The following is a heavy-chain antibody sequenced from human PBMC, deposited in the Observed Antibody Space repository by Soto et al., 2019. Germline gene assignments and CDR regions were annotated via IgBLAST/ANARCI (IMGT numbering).Heavy chain of an antibody. V-gene: IGHV3-30*18. J-gene: IGHJ6*02. CDR2: ISYDGSNK. CDR3: AKDDYGALYYYYGMDV. Sequence: PGGSLRLSCAASGFTFSSYGMHWVRQAPGKGLEWVAVISYDGSNKYYADSVKGRFTISRDNSKNTLYLQMNSLRAEDTAVYYCAKDDYGALYYYYGMDVWGQGTTVTVSS. D-gene: IGHD4-17*01. CDR1: GFTFSSYG.